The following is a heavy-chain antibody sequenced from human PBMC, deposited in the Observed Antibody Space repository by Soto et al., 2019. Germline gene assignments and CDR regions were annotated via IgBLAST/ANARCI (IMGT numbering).Heavy chain of an antibody. J-gene: IGHJ4*02. Sequence: GGSLRLSCAASGFTFISYAMSWVRQAPGKGLEWVSAISGSGGSTYYADSVKGRFTISRDNSKNTLYLQMNSLRAEDTAVYYCAFWIVVARFDYWGQGTLVTVSS. CDR2: ISGSGGST. CDR1: GFTFISYA. V-gene: IGHV3-23*01. CDR3: AFWIVVARFDY. D-gene: IGHD3-22*01.